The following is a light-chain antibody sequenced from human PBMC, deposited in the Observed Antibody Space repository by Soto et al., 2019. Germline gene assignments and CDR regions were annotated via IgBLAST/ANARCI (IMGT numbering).Light chain of an antibody. CDR2: AAS. Sequence: DIQMTQSPSSLSASFGARVTITCRASQGISNYLAWYQQKPGQVPKLLIYAASTLQSGVPSRFSGSGSGTHFTLTISSLQPDDFATYYCQQYNSMWTFGQGTKVDIK. J-gene: IGKJ1*01. V-gene: IGKV1-27*01. CDR1: QGISNY. CDR3: QQYNSMWT.